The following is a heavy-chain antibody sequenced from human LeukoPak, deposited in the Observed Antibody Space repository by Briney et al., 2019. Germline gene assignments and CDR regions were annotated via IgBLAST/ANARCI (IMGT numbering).Heavy chain of an antibody. Sequence: GGSLRLSCAASGNYWMHWVRQAPGKGLEWVTVISFDGNDKFYADSVKGRFTISRDNSKNTLSLQMNSLRTDDTAVYYCATQPCSGGRCYLDNWGQGTLVTVSS. D-gene: IGHD2-15*01. V-gene: IGHV3-30*03. CDR3: ATQPCSGGRCYLDN. CDR2: ISFDGNDK. CDR1: GNYW. J-gene: IGHJ4*02.